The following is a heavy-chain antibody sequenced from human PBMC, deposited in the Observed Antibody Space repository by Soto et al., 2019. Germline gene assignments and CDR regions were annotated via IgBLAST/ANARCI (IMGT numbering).Heavy chain of an antibody. V-gene: IGHV1-18*01. CDR1: GYTFTSYG. CDR2: ISAYNGNT. Sequence: QVQLVQSGAEVKKPGASVKVSCKASGYTFTSYGISWVRQAPGQVLEWMGWISAYNGNTKYAKKLQGRVTMTTDTSTRTAHMGMRSLRSDDTAVYYCAREPNYLDYWGQGTLVTVSS. CDR3: AREPNYLDY. J-gene: IGHJ4*02.